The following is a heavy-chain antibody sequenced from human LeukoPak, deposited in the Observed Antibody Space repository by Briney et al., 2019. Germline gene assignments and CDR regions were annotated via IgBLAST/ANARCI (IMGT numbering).Heavy chain of an antibody. V-gene: IGHV4-34*01. CDR3: ARGIYRSAAEY. D-gene: IGHD2-15*01. CDR2: INHSGST. CDR1: GGSFSGYY. J-gene: IGHJ4*02. Sequence: SETLSLTCAVYGGSFSGYYWSWIRQPPGKGLEWIGEINHSGSTNYNPSLKSRVTISVDTSKNQFSLKLSSVTAADTAVYYCARGIYRSAAEYWGQGTLVTVSS.